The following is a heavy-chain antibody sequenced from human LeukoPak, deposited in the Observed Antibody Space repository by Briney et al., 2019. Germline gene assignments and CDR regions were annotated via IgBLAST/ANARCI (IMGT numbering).Heavy chain of an antibody. CDR2: IYYSGST. Sequence: KPSETLSLTCTVSGGYISSYYWSWIRQPPGKGLEWIGYIYYSGSTNYNPSLKSRVTMSVDTSKNHFSLKLRSVTAADTAVYYCAGGSRFYLNYFDYWGQGTLVTVSS. CDR3: AGGSRFYLNYFDY. D-gene: IGHD2-15*01. J-gene: IGHJ4*02. V-gene: IGHV4-59*01. CDR1: GGYISSYY.